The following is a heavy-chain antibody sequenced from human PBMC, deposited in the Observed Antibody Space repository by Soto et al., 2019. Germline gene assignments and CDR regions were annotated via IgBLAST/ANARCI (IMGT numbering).Heavy chain of an antibody. J-gene: IGHJ3*02. CDR2: IKQDGSEK. CDR1: GFTFSSYW. V-gene: IGHV3-7*01. D-gene: IGHD2-21*02. CDR3: ARDCGGACRDAFDI. Sequence: PGGSLRLSCAASGFTFSSYWMSWVRQAPGKGLEWVANIKQDGSEKYYVDSVKGRFTISRDNAKNSLYLQMNSLRAEDTAVYYCARDCGGACRDAFDIWGQGTMVTVSS.